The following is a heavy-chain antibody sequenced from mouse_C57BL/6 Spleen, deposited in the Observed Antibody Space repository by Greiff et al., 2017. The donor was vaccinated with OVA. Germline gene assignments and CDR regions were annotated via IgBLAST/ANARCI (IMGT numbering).Heavy chain of an antibody. Sequence: VQLQQSGAELVRPGASVKLSCTASGFNIKDDYMHWVKQRPEQGLEWIGWIDPETGDTEYASKFQGKATITADTSSNTAYLQLSSLTSEDTAVYYCTSYYGSSYGYFDVWGTGTTVTVSS. D-gene: IGHD1-1*01. CDR2: IDPETGDT. CDR1: GFNIKDDY. V-gene: IGHV14-4*01. J-gene: IGHJ1*03. CDR3: TSYYGSSYGYFDV.